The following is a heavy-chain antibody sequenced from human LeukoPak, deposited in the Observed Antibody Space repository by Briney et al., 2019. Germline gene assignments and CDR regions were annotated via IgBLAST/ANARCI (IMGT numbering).Heavy chain of an antibody. CDR2: FYYSGST. CDR3: ARTYCSGGSCYCDY. Sequence: SETLSLTCTVSGGSISSDTYYWGWIRQPPGKGLEWIGSFYYSGSTYYNPSLKSRLTISVDMSKNRFSLKLSSVTAADTAVYYCARTYCSGGSCYCDYWGQGTLVIVSS. CDR1: GGSISSDTYY. D-gene: IGHD2-15*01. J-gene: IGHJ4*02. V-gene: IGHV4-39*01.